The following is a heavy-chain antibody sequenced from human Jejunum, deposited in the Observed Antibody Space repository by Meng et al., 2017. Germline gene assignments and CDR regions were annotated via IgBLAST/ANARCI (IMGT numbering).Heavy chain of an antibody. Sequence: QVQMQESGPGLVNPSETLSLTCTVSGGSISSTTTYWGWIRQPPGKTLEWIGSIYYSGSTHYNPSLKRRVFVSIDTSKDQFSLKLTSAAAADTAIYYCARNRTQGFFDIWSQGTLVTVSS. CDR3: ARNRTQGFFDI. D-gene: IGHD1/OR15-1a*01. CDR1: GGSISSTTTY. CDR2: IYYSGST. V-gene: IGHV4-39*01. J-gene: IGHJ4*02.